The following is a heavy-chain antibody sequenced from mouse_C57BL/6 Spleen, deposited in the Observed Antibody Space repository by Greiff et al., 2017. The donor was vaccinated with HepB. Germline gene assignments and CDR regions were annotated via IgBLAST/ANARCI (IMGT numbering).Heavy chain of an antibody. D-gene: IGHD2-4*01. V-gene: IGHV10-1*01. Sequence: EVQGVESGGGLVQPKGSLKLSCSASGFSFHTYAMNWVRQAPGKGLEWVARIRSKSNNYATYYAESVKDRFTISRDDSESMLYLPMNNLKTEDTAMYYCWRPLYYDYDARFAYWGQGTLVTVSA. CDR2: IRSKSNNYAT. J-gene: IGHJ3*01. CDR3: WRPLYYDYDARFAY. CDR1: GFSFHTYA.